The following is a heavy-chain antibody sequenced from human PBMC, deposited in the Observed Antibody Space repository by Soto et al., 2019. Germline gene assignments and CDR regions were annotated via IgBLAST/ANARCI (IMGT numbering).Heavy chain of an antibody. V-gene: IGHV3-11*06. CDR2: ISSSSSYT. CDR3: ARQCKYYDPTLAFDX. D-gene: IGHD3-3*01. Sequence: GGALRLSFAASGFTFSDYYMSWIRQAPGKGLEGVSYISSSSSYTNYADSVKGRFTISTDNAKNSLYLQMNSLRAEDTAVYYCARQCKYYDPTLAFDXWGQGTMVTVS. J-gene: IGHJ3*02. CDR1: GFTFSDYY.